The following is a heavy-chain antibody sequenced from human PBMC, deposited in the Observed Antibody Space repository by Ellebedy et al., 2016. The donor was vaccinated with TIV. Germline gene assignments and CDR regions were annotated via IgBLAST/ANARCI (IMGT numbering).Heavy chain of an antibody. J-gene: IGHJ4*02. D-gene: IGHD2-15*01. CDR2: ISGYNANT. V-gene: IGHV1-18*01. CDR3: ARGVTTGGINVLDY. CDR1: GYTFGRHG. Sequence: ASVKVSCKTSGYTFGRHGISWVRQAPGQGLEWMGWISGYNANTNYAQKFQGGVTMTTDTSTSTAYMELRSLTSDDTAMYYCARGVTTGGINVLDYWGQGTLVTVSS.